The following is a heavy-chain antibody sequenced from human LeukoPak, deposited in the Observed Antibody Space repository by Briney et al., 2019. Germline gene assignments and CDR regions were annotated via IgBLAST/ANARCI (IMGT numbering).Heavy chain of an antibody. D-gene: IGHD2-2*02. J-gene: IGHJ4*02. Sequence: SVKVSCRASGGTFSSYAISWVRQAPGQGLEWMGGIIPIFGTANYAQKFQGRVTITTDESTSTAYMELSSLRSEDTAVYYCARGHCSSTSCYTRDYFDYWGQGTLVTVSS. CDR2: IIPIFGTA. V-gene: IGHV1-69*05. CDR1: GGTFSSYA. CDR3: ARGHCSSTSCYTRDYFDY.